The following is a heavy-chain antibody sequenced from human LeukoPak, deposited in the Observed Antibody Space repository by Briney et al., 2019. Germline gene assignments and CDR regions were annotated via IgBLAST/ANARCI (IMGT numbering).Heavy chain of an antibody. CDR2: VNPHSGGR. CDR1: GYTFTDYF. CDR3: AKVRDRLSSFYPAA. Sequence: EASVKVSCKASGYTFTDYFIHWVRQAPGQGLEWMGWVNPHSGGRNLTQKFQGRVTMTRDTSGTTAYLELSGLTSDDTAMYYCAKVRDRLSSFYPAAWGQGTLVTVSS. V-gene: IGHV1-2*02. J-gene: IGHJ4*02. D-gene: IGHD6-13*01.